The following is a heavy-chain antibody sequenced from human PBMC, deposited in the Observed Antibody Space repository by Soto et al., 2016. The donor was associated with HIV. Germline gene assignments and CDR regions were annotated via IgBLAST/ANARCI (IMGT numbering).Heavy chain of an antibody. D-gene: IGHD2-15*01. V-gene: IGHV4-34*01. CDR1: GGSLSGYY. CDR2: INHSGNS. J-gene: IGHJ6*03. CDR3: ALYCSGGNCLTPYYYYIDV. Sequence: QVRLDQWGAGLLKPSETLSLTCAVYGGSLSGYYWTWIRQSPGKGLEWIGEINHSGNSSYNPSLQSRVTISVDTSKNQFSLKVTSVTAADTAVYYCALYCSGGNCLTPYYYYIDVWGKGPRSPLL.